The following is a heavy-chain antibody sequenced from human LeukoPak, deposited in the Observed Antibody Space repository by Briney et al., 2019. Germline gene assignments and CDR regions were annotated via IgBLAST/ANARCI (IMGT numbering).Heavy chain of an antibody. D-gene: IGHD5-12*01. V-gene: IGHV3-15*01. Sequence: RGSLRLSCTASGFTFTNAWFSWVRHGPGKGLEWLGRIKSKGDGGTTDYAESVKGRFTMSRDDAKNTLYLQMDSLRGEDTAVYYCAKRGGTSGSTDYFDYWGQGTLVTVSS. CDR3: AKRGGTSGSTDYFDY. CDR1: GFTFTNAW. CDR2: IKSKGDGGTT. J-gene: IGHJ4*02.